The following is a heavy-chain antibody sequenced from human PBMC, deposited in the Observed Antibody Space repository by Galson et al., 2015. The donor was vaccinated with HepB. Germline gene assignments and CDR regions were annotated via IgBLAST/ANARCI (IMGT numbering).Heavy chain of an antibody. V-gene: IGHV3-74*01. CDR3: ARGPPARIWSGPPHQTPIDY. CDR2: INSDGSST. J-gene: IGHJ4*02. Sequence: SLRLSCAASGFTFSSYWMHWVRQAPGKGLVWVSRINSDGSSTSYADSVKGRFTISRDNAKNTLYLQMNSLRAEDTAVYYCARGPPARIWSGPPHQTPIDYWGQGTLVTVSS. D-gene: IGHD3-3*01. CDR1: GFTFSSYW.